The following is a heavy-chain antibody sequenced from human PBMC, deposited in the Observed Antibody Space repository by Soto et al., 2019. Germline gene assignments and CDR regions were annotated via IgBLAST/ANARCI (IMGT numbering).Heavy chain of an antibody. Sequence: QVQLVESGGGVVQPGRSLRLSCAASGFTFSNYAIHWVRQAPGKGLEWVAIISYDGNNKYYADSVKGRFTISRDNSKNTLYLQMNSLTTEDTAVYFRARDRRAYTYGDRGSPDYWGQGTLVTVSS. CDR1: GFTFSNYA. CDR3: ARDRRAYTYGDRGSPDY. J-gene: IGHJ4*02. D-gene: IGHD5-18*01. CDR2: ISYDGNNK. V-gene: IGHV3-30-3*01.